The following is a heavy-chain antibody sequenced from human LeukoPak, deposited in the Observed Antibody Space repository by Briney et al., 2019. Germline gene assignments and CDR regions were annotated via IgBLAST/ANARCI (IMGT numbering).Heavy chain of an antibody. CDR1: GGSISTYF. D-gene: IGHD2-15*01. CDR2: IYYSGST. V-gene: IGHV4-59*12. Sequence: PSETLSLTCTVSGGSISTYFWSWIRQPPGKGLEWIGYIYYSGSTNYNPSLKSRVTISVDTSKNQFSLKLSSVTAADTSVYYCAGCVGYCRDSFDPWGQGTLVTVSS. J-gene: IGHJ5*02. CDR3: AGCVGYCRDSFDP.